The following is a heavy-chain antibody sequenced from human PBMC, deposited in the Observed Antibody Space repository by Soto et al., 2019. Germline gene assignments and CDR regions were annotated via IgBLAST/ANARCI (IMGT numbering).Heavy chain of an antibody. V-gene: IGHV3-48*02. D-gene: IGHD3-3*01. CDR1: TFTFSTYS. J-gene: IGHJ3*02. CDR3: ARDRYEFWSGYISTDDSDM. CDR2: ISSTTTTI. Sequence: GGSLRLSCAASTFTFSTYSMNWVRQAPGKGLEWIAYISSTTTTIYYADSVKGRFTISRDNAKNSLYLQMNSLRDEDTAMYYCARDRYEFWSGYISTDDSDMRGDATMVPVS.